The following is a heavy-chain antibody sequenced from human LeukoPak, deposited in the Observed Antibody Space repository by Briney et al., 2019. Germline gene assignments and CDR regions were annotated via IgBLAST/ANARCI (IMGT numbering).Heavy chain of an antibody. CDR2: ISNNGGYT. D-gene: IGHD3-22*01. CDR1: GFTFSSSA. Sequence: GGSLRLSCAASGFTFSSSAMSWVRQAPGKGLEWVSAISNNGGYTYYADSVQGRFTISRDNSKNTLYLQMNSLRAEDTAVYYCAISDSSGYYYVWGQGTLVTVSS. J-gene: IGHJ4*02. V-gene: IGHV3-23*01. CDR3: AISDSSGYYYV.